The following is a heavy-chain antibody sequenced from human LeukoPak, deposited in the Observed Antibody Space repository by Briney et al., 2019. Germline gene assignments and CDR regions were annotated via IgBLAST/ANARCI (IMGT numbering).Heavy chain of an antibody. CDR1: GGFISSSSYY. Sequence: SETLSLTCTVSGGFISSSSYYWGWIRQPPGKGLEWIGSIYYSGSTYYNPSLKSRVTISVDTSKNQFSLKLSSVTAADTAVYYCARHGVVPNYYMDVWGKGTTVTVSS. J-gene: IGHJ6*03. V-gene: IGHV4-39*01. D-gene: IGHD3-3*01. CDR3: ARHGVVPNYYMDV. CDR2: IYYSGST.